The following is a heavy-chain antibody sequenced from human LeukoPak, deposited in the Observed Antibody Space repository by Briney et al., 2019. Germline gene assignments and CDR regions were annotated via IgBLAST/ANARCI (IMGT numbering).Heavy chain of an antibody. CDR1: GFTFSTYT. Sequence: PGGSLRLSCAAYGFTFSTYTMNWVRQAPGKGLEWVASIGSGGRHIHYADSVKGRFTISRDNAKNSLYLQMNSLRAEDTAVYYCARSGYTYGFDYWGQGALVTASS. J-gene: IGHJ4*02. D-gene: IGHD5-18*01. V-gene: IGHV3-21*01. CDR3: ARSGYTYGFDY. CDR2: IGSGGRHI.